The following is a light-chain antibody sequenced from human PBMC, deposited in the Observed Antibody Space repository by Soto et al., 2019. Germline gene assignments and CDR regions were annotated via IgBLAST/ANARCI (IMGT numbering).Light chain of an antibody. CDR2: GAS. CDR3: QQHSHWPPWT. CDR1: ENVRTF. J-gene: IGKJ1*01. V-gene: IGKV3-11*01. Sequence: EVVLTQSPATLSLSPGERATLSCRASENVRTFVDWYQQKPGQAPRLLSYGASNRATGIPARFSGSGSGTDFTLTISDLEPEDFAVYYCQQHSHWPPWTFGQGTRVDIQ.